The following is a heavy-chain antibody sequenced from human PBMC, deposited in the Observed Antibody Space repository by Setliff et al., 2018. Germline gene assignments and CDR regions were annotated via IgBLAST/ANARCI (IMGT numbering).Heavy chain of an antibody. Sequence: ETLSLTCPVAGVSFSAYYWSWIRQPPGKGLEWIGEISHGGGTNYNPSPKSRVTISIDTSKNLFSLKLTSVTAADTAVHYCATGDVYDSSAFFSDWFDPWGPGTLVTVSS. CDR3: ATGDVYDSSAFFSDWFDP. V-gene: IGHV4-34*01. D-gene: IGHD3-22*01. CDR1: GVSFSAYY. CDR2: ISHGGGT. J-gene: IGHJ5*02.